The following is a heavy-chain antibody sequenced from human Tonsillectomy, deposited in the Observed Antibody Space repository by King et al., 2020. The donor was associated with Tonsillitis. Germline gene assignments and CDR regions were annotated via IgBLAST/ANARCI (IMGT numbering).Heavy chain of an antibody. Sequence: QLQESGPGLVKPSETLSLTCTVSCGSISSSSYYWGWIRQPPGKGLEWIGSIYYSGSTYYNPSLKSRVTISVDTSKNHFSLKLSSVTAADTAVYYCANGYYDILTGYSPGPIDYWGQGTLVTVSS. J-gene: IGHJ4*02. CDR1: CGSISSSSYY. CDR3: ANGYYDILTGYSPGPIDY. V-gene: IGHV4-39*07. CDR2: IYYSGST. D-gene: IGHD3-9*01.